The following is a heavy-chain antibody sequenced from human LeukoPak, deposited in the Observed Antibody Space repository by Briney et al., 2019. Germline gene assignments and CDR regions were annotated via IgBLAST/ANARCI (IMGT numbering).Heavy chain of an antibody. CDR1: GYTFTGYY. D-gene: IGHD4-17*01. CDR2: INPNSGGT. CDR3: ARATVTTPFVAFDY. V-gene: IGHV1-2*02. Sequence: GASVKVSCKASGYTFTGYYMHWVRQAPGQGLEWMGWINPNSGGTNYAQKFQGRVTMTRDTSISTAYMELSRLRSDDTAVYYCARATVTTPFVAFDYWGQGTLVTVSS. J-gene: IGHJ4*02.